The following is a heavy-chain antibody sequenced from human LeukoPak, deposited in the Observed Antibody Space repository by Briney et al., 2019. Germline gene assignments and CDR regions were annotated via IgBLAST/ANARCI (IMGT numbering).Heavy chain of an antibody. CDR2: INHSGST. CDR3: ASGYYYESSGYYYGFQH. V-gene: IGHV4-34*01. J-gene: IGHJ1*01. D-gene: IGHD3-22*01. Sequence: PSETLSLTRAVYGGSFSGYYWSWIRHPPGKGLEWSGEINHSGSTNYNPSLKRRVTISVDTSKKQFSLKLSSVTAADTAVYYCASGYYYESSGYYYGFQHWGQGTLVTVSS. CDR1: GGSFSGYY.